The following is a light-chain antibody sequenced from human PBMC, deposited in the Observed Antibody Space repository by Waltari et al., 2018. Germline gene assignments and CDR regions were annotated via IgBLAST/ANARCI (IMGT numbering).Light chain of an antibody. V-gene: IGKV3-15*01. J-gene: IGKJ2*01. CDR2: GAS. CDR3: QQYNNWPFT. CDR1: QSLSSN. Sequence: SCRASQSLSSNVAWYQQKPCQAPRLLIYGASTRATGIPFRFSGSGSRAEFTLTISSLQSEDFAVYYCQQYNNWPFTFGQGTKLEIK.